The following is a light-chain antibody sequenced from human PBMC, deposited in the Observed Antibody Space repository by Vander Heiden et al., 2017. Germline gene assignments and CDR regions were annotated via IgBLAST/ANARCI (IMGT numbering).Light chain of an antibody. CDR1: QGISCY. V-gene: IGKV1-9*01. CDR2: AAS. CDR3: RQHNSYLPLT. Sequence: IQLTQSPSSLPASVVDRVTITCRASQGISCYFAWYQQKPGKAPKPLIYAASTLQSGVPSRFSGSGSGTEFTLTISSLQPEDFAAYYCRQHNSYLPLTFGGGTKVEIK. J-gene: IGKJ4*02.